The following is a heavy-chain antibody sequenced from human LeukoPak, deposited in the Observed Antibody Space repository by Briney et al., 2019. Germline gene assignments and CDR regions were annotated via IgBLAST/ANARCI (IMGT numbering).Heavy chain of an antibody. D-gene: IGHD2-2*02. CDR3: ARRCNSASCYTSNAFDI. V-gene: IGHV4-59*08. Sequence: SETLSLTCTVSGGSISSYYWSWIRQPPGKGLEWIGYIYYSGSTNYNPSLKSRVTISVDTSKNQFSLKLSSVTAADTAVYYCARRCNSASCYTSNAFDIWGQGTMVTVSS. CDR1: GGSISSYY. CDR2: IYYSGST. J-gene: IGHJ3*02.